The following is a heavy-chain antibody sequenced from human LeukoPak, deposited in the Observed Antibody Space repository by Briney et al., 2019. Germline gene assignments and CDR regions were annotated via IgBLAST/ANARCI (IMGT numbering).Heavy chain of an antibody. D-gene: IGHD3-10*01. J-gene: IGHJ4*02. CDR3: ARGGSFVEY. V-gene: IGHV3-48*03. CDR1: GFTFSNYE. Sequence: QTGGSLRLSCAASGFTFSNYEMHWVRRAPGKGLEWVSYISSGGSTVYYADSVKGRFTVSRDNAKNSLYLQMGSLRAEDTAVYYCARGGSFVEYWGQGTLVSVSS. CDR2: ISSGGSTV.